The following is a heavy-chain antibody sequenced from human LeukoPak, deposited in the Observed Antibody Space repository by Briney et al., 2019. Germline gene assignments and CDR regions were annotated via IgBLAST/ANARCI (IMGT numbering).Heavy chain of an antibody. CDR1: GYSFTTYW. Sequence: GESLKISCEASGYSFTTYWIGWVRPMPGKGLEWMGIIYPGDSETRYSPSFQGQVTISADKSRSTAYLQWSSLKASDTAMYYCARQHGSGSYYSRAIDCWGQGTLVTVSS. V-gene: IGHV5-51*01. CDR2: IYPGDSET. CDR3: ARQHGSGSYYSRAIDC. D-gene: IGHD3-10*01. J-gene: IGHJ4*02.